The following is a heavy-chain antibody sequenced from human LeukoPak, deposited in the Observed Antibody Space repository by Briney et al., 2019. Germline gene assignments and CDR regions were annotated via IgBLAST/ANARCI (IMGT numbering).Heavy chain of an antibody. J-gene: IGHJ4*02. CDR3: ARETGLRTFDY. D-gene: IGHD4-17*01. V-gene: IGHV3-33*01. CDR1: GFTFRSDG. Sequence: GGSLRLSCVASGFTFRSDGMHWVRQAPGKGLEWVAVIWNDGSNTYYADSVKGRFTISRDNSTDTLYLQLNSLRVEDTAVYYCARETGLRTFDYWGQGTLVTVSS. CDR2: IWNDGSNT.